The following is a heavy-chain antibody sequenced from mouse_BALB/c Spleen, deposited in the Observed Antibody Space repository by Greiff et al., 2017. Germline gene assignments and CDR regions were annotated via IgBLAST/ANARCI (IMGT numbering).Heavy chain of an antibody. CDR2: ISTYYGDA. CDR3: ASGGLRDY. D-gene: IGHD2-2*01. CDR1: GYTFTDYA. V-gene: IGHV1S137*01. Sequence: QVHVKQSGAELVRPGVSVKISCKGSGYTFTDYAMHWVKQSHAKSLEWIGVISTYYGDASYNQKFKGKATMTVDKSSSTAYMELARLTSEDSAIYYCASGGLRDYWGQGTTLTVSS. J-gene: IGHJ2*01.